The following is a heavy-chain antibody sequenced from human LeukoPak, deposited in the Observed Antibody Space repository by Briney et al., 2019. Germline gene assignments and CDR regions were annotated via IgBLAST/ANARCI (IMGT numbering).Heavy chain of an antibody. D-gene: IGHD3-22*01. CDR1: GFTFSSYA. CDR2: ISGSGGSA. CDR3: AKRPTVTTDSSGYLPDY. Sequence: GGSLRLSCAASGFTFSSYAMSWVRQAPGQGQELVSAISGSGGSAYYADSVKGRFTISRDNSKNTLYLQMNSLRAEDTAVYYCAKRPTVTTDSSGYLPDYWGQGTLVTVSS. J-gene: IGHJ4*02. V-gene: IGHV3-23*01.